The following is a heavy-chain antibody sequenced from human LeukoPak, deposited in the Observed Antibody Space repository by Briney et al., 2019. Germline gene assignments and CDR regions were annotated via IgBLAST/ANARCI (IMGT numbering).Heavy chain of an antibody. D-gene: IGHD1-14*01. Sequence: PSETLSLTCAVYGGSFSGYYWSWIRQPPGKGLEWIGEINHSGSTNYNPSLKSRVTISVDTSKNQFSLKLSSVTAADRAVYYCARGTGFDYWGQGTLVTVSS. J-gene: IGHJ4*02. CDR3: ARGTGFDY. CDR2: INHSGST. V-gene: IGHV4-34*01. CDR1: GGSFSGYY.